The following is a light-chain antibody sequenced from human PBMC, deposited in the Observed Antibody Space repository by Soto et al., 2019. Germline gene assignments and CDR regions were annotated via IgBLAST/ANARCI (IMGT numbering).Light chain of an antibody. Sequence: DIQLTQSPSSVSASIGDSVTITCRASQDISTWLAWYQLKPGKAPKLLIFAASSVLTGVPSRFSGSGSGTEFTLTISGLQAEDFATYYCQQANSFFALTFGGGTHVEIK. CDR3: QQANSFFALT. J-gene: IGKJ4*01. CDR1: QDISTW. CDR2: AAS. V-gene: IGKV1D-12*01.